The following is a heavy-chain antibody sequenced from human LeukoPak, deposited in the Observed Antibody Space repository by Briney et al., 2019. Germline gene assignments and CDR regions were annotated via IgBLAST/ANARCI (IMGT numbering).Heavy chain of an antibody. D-gene: IGHD6-19*01. CDR3: AKEEEVAVAGLRYFDY. Sequence: GGSLRLSCAASGFTFDDYAMHWVRQAPGKGLEWVSGISWNSGSIGYADSVKGRFTISRDNAKNSLYLQMNSLRAEDTALYYCAKEEEVAVAGLRYFDYWGQGTLVTVSS. CDR2: ISWNSGSI. V-gene: IGHV3-9*01. CDR1: GFTFDDYA. J-gene: IGHJ4*02.